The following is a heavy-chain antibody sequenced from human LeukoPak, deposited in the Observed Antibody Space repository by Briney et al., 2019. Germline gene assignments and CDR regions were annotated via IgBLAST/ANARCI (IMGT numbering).Heavy chain of an antibody. CDR2: ISYSGST. CDR1: GGSISSSSYY. V-gene: IGHV4-31*03. D-gene: IGHD3-22*01. Sequence: PSETLSLTCTVSGGSISSSSYYWGWIRQHPGKGLECIGHISYSGSTYYTPSLKSRVTISVDKSNNQYSLKLSSVTAADTAIYYCARLSDGTGDYWWYFDYWGQGSLVTVSS. CDR3: ARLSDGTGDYWWYFDY. J-gene: IGHJ4*02.